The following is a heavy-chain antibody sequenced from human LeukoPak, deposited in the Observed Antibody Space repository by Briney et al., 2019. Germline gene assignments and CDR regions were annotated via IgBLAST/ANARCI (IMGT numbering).Heavy chain of an antibody. V-gene: IGHV4-59*01. CDR3: AKEDTAMVYYYYGMDV. CDR2: ISDRGST. Sequence: PSETLSLTCTVSGASISKYYWSWIRQPPGKGLEWIGYISDRGSTNYNPSLKSRVSISVETSKNQFALKLAFVTAGDTAVYYCAKEDTAMVYYYYGMDVWGQGTTVTVSS. J-gene: IGHJ6*02. CDR1: GASISKYY. D-gene: IGHD5-18*01.